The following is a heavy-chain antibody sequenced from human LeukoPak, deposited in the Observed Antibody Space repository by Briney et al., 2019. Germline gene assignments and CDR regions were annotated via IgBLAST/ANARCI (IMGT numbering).Heavy chain of an antibody. V-gene: IGHV1-69*04. J-gene: IGHJ4*02. Sequence: SVKVSCKASGGTFSSYAISWVRQAPGQGLEWMGRIIPILGIANYAQKFQGRVTITADKSTSTAYMELSSLRSEDTAVYYCARETNDYYGSSEFDYWGQGTLVTVSS. CDR3: ARETNDYYGSSEFDY. CDR2: IIPILGIA. CDR1: GGTFSSYA. D-gene: IGHD3-22*01.